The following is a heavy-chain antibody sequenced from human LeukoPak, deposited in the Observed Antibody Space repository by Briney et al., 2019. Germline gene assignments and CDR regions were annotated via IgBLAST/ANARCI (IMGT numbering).Heavy chain of an antibody. Sequence: PSQTLSLTCTVSGGSISNYYWSWIRQPPGKGLEWIGYIYYSGSTNYNPSLKSRVTISVDTSKNQFSLKLSSVTAADTAVYYCARARGDYFDYWGRGTLVTVSS. J-gene: IGHJ4*02. CDR1: GGSISNYY. D-gene: IGHD1-26*01. CDR2: IYYSGST. CDR3: ARARGDYFDY. V-gene: IGHV4-59*01.